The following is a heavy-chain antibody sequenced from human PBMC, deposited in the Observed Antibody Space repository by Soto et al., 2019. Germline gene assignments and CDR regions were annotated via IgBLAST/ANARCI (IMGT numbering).Heavy chain of an antibody. CDR3: AKDLGPTMSSRDAFDI. V-gene: IGHV3-23*01. Sequence: PGGSLRLSCAASGFTFSSYAMSWVRQAPGKGLEWVSAISGSGGSTYYADSVKGRFTISRDNSKNTLYLQMNSLRAEDTAVYYCAKDLGPTMSSRDAFDIWGQGTMVTVSS. CDR2: ISGSGGST. J-gene: IGHJ3*02. CDR1: GFTFSSYA. D-gene: IGHD6-6*01.